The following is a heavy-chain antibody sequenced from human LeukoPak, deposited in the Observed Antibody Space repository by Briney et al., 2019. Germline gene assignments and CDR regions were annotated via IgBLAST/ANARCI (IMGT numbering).Heavy chain of an antibody. CDR2: IYYSGST. CDR3: ARGPPGGSGYYFDY. V-gene: IGHV4-59*01. Sequence: SETLSLTCTVSGGSISSYYWSWIRQPPGKGLEWIGYIYYSGSTDYNPSLKSRVTISVDTSKNQFSLKLSSVTAADTAVYYCARGPPGGSGYYFDYWGQGTLVTVSS. J-gene: IGHJ4*02. CDR1: GGSISSYY. D-gene: IGHD3-22*01.